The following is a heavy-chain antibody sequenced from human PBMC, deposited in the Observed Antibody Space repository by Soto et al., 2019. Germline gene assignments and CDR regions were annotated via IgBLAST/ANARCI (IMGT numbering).Heavy chain of an antibody. D-gene: IGHD5-12*01. CDR3: ARETMATRNFDY. Sequence: ASVKVSCKASGGTFSSYAISWVRQAPGQGLEWMGGIIPIFGTANYAQKFQGRVTITADESTSTAYMELSSLRSEDTAVYYCARETMATRNFDYWGQGTQVTVSS. J-gene: IGHJ4*02. CDR2: IIPIFGTA. V-gene: IGHV1-69*13. CDR1: GGTFSSYA.